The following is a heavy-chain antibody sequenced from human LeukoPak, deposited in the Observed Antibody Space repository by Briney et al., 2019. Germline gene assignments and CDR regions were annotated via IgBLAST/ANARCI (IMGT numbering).Heavy chain of an antibody. D-gene: IGHD3-10*01. CDR3: ARDYYGSGSYGDGNYFDY. J-gene: IGHJ4*02. V-gene: IGHV1-18*01. CDR1: GYTFTSYG. CDR2: ISAYNGNT. Sequence: ASVKVSCKASGYTFTSYGISLVRQAPGQGLEWMGWISAYNGNTNYAQKLQGRVTMTTDTSTSTAYMELRSLRSDDTAVYYCARDYYGSGSYGDGNYFDYWGQGTLVTVTS.